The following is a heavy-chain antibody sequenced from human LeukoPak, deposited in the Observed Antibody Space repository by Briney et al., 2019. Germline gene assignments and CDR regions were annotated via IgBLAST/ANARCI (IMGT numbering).Heavy chain of an antibody. J-gene: IGHJ5*02. CDR1: GGSFSGYY. D-gene: IGHD3-22*01. CDR3: ARWYYDSSGYYYDKLKGNWFDP. CDR2: IYYSGST. Sequence: SETLSLTCAVYGGSFSGYYWSWIRQPPGKGLEWIGYIYYSGSTNYNPSLKSRVTISADTSKNQFSLKLSSVTAADTAVYYCARWYYDSSGYYYDKLKGNWFDPWGQGTLVTVSS. V-gene: IGHV4-59*01.